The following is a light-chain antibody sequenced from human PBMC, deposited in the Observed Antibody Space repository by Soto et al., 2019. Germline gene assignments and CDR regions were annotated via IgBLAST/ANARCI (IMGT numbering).Light chain of an antibody. V-gene: IGLV1-40*01. CDR3: QSYDSSLSGWV. J-gene: IGLJ3*02. Sequence: QAVVTQPPSVSGAPGQRVTISSTGSSSNIGAGYDVHWYQQLPGTAPKLLIYGNSNRPSGVPDRFSGSKSGISASLAITGLQAEDEADYYCQSYDSSLSGWVFGGGTKVTVL. CDR1: SSNIGAGYD. CDR2: GNS.